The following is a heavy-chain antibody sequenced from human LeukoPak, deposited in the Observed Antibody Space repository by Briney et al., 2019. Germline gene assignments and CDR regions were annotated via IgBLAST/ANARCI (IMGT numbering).Heavy chain of an antibody. Sequence: SETLSLTCTVSGGSISSHYWSWIRQPPGKGLEWIGYIYYSGSTNYNPSLKSRVTISVDTSKNQFSLKLSSVTAADTAVYYCARISNYYDSSGHYVVGGPGFDFWGQGTLVTVSS. CDR3: ARISNYYDSSGHYVVGGPGFDF. D-gene: IGHD3-22*01. V-gene: IGHV4-59*11. CDR2: IYYSGST. CDR1: GGSISSHY. J-gene: IGHJ4*02.